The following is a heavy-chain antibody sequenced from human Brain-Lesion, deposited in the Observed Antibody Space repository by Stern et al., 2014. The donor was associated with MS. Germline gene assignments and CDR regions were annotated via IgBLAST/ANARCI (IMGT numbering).Heavy chain of an antibody. CDR2: IFNTGRT. D-gene: IGHD2-2*01. V-gene: IGHV4-61*02. CDR1: GGSISSGGYY. CDR3: ARGRVVPGFQYYATDV. Sequence: QVQLVESGPGLVKPSQTLSLSCTVSGGSISSGGYYWSWIRQPAGKGLEWIRRIFNTGRTSYNPSLKIRVTISIDTSKNQFSLRLNSMTAADTAVYYCARGRVVPGFQYYATDVWGQGTTVIVSS. J-gene: IGHJ6*02.